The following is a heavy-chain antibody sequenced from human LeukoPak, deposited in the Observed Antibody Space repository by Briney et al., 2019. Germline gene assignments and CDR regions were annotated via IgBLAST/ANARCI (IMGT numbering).Heavy chain of an antibody. J-gene: IGHJ3*02. D-gene: IGHD2-21*01. V-gene: IGHV4-61*01. Sequence: SETLSLTCTVSGGSVSSGSYYWSWIRQPPGKGLEWIGYIYYSGSTNHNPSLKSRVTISVDTSKNQFSLKLSSVTAADTAVYYCARDQGIIVAAQIDAFDIWGQGTMVTVSS. CDR3: ARDQGIIVAAQIDAFDI. CDR2: IYYSGST. CDR1: GGSVSSGSYY.